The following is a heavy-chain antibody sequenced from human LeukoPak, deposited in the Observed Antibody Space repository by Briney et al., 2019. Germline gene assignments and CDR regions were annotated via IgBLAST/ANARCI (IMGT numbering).Heavy chain of an antibody. V-gene: IGHV1-2*02. Sequence: ASVKVSCKASGYTFTGYYMHWVRQAPGQGLEWMGWINPNSGGTNYAQKFQGRVTMTRDTSISTACMELSRLRSDDTAVYYCARFNSGWYGAFDIWGQGTMVTVSS. J-gene: IGHJ3*02. CDR2: INPNSGGT. CDR3: ARFNSGWYGAFDI. CDR1: GYTFTGYY. D-gene: IGHD6-19*01.